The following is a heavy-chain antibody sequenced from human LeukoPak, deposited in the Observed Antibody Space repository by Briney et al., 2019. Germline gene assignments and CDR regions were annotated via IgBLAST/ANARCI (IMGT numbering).Heavy chain of an antibody. V-gene: IGHV1-2*06. J-gene: IGHJ4*02. CDR1: GYTFTGYY. Sequence: ASVKVSRKASGYTFTGYYMYWVRQAPGQGLEWMGRINPNSGDTIYAQKFQGRVTMTRDTSISTAYMELSRLRSDDTAVYYCARDPSGVVVIPAANFDYWGQGTLVTVSS. D-gene: IGHD2-2*01. CDR2: INPNSGDT. CDR3: ARDPSGVVVIPAANFDY.